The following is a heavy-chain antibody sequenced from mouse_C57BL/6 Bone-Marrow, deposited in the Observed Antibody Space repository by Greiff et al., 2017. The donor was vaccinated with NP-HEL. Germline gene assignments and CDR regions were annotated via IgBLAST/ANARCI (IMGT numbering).Heavy chain of an antibody. Sequence: DVQLQESGPGLVKPSQSLSLSCSVTGYSITSGYYWNWIRQSPGNKLEWMGYISNAGSNYSNPYLKTRISITSDTSKNQSFLKLNSVTTEDTATCYCARGFAYWGQGTLVTVSA. CDR3: ARGFAY. CDR1: GYSITSGYY. V-gene: IGHV3-6*01. J-gene: IGHJ3*01. CDR2: ISNAGSN.